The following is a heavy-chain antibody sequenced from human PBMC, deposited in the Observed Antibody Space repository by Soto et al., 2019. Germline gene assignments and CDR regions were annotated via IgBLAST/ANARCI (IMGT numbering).Heavy chain of an antibody. V-gene: IGHV1-2*04. CDR2: INPNSGGT. Sequence: ASVKVSCKDSGYTFTGYYMHWVRQAPGQGLEWMGWINPNSGGTNYAQKFQGWVTMTRDTSISTAYMELSRLRSDDTAVYYCARGTDIFWGSYRYTLYNWFDPWGQGTLVTVSS. D-gene: IGHD3-16*02. J-gene: IGHJ5*02. CDR3: ARGTDIFWGSYRYTLYNWFDP. CDR1: GYTFTGYY.